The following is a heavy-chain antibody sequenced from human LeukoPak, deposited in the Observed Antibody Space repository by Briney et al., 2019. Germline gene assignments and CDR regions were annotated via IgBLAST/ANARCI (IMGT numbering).Heavy chain of an antibody. CDR1: GFTFSSYA. CDR3: AKKFTGTTVISGDYFDY. D-gene: IGHD4-17*01. Sequence: GGSLRLSCAASGFTFSSYAMHWVRQAPGKGLEWVAVMSSDGSKKYYADTVKGRFTISRDNSKNTLYLQMNSLRAEDTAVYYCAKKFTGTTVISGDYFDYWGQGTLVTVSS. J-gene: IGHJ4*02. CDR2: MSSDGSKK. V-gene: IGHV3-30-3*02.